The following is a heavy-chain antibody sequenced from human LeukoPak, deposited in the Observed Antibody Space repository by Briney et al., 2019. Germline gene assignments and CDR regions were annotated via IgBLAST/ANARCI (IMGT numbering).Heavy chain of an antibody. CDR3: ARGGFSHGFDL. V-gene: IGHV3-74*01. J-gene: IGHJ4*02. CDR1: GFTFSSYY. CDR2: VDNDGSGS. D-gene: IGHD2/OR15-2a*01. Sequence: GGSLRLSCAASGFTFSSYYMHWVRQAPGKGLVWVSHVDNDGSGSIYADSVKGRFTTSRDNAKNTVFLQMNSLRVEDTAVYYCARGGFSHGFDLWGQGTRVTVSS.